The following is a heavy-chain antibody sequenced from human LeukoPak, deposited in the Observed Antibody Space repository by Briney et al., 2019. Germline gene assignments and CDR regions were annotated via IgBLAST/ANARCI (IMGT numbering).Heavy chain of an antibody. V-gene: IGHV1-69*06. Sequence: ASVKVSCKASGGTFSSYAISWVRQAPGQGLEWMGGIIPIFGTANYTQKFQGRVTITADKSTSTAYMELRSLRSDDTAVYYCAQVGATTYAFDIWGQGTMVTVSS. J-gene: IGHJ3*02. CDR3: AQVGATTYAFDI. CDR2: IIPIFGTA. D-gene: IGHD1-26*01. CDR1: GGTFSSYA.